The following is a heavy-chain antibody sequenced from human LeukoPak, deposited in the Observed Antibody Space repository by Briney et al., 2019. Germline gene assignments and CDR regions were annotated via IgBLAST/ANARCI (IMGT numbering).Heavy chain of an antibody. CDR1: GGSISSYY. CDR3: ARAGGYYSYYYGMDV. J-gene: IGHJ6*02. CDR2: IYYSGST. V-gene: IGHV4-59*01. Sequence: SETLSLTCTVSGGSISSYYWSWIRQPPGKGLEWIGYIYYSGSTNYNPSLKSRVTILVDTSKNQFSLKLSSVTAADTAVYYCARAGGYYSYYYGMDVWGQGTTVTVSS. D-gene: IGHD3-10*01.